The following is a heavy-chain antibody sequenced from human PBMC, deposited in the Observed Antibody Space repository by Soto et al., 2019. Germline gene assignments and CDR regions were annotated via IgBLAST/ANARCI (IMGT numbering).Heavy chain of an antibody. D-gene: IGHD6-19*01. CDR1: GFTFSSYS. Sequence: EVQLVESGGGLVKPGGSLRLSCAASGFTFSSYSMNWVRQAPGKGLEWVSSISSSSSYIYYADSVKGRFTISRDNAKNXXYLQMNGLRAEDTAVYYCARQPIVVAPGLFWYFDLWGRGTLVTVSS. J-gene: IGHJ2*01. CDR3: ARQPIVVAPGLFWYFDL. V-gene: IGHV3-21*01. CDR2: ISSSSSYI.